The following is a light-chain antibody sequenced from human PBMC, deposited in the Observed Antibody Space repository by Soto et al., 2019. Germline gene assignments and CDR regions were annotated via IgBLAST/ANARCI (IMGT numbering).Light chain of an antibody. CDR2: TGS. CDR1: QGIKNW. V-gene: IGKV1-12*01. CDR3: QQAASFPIT. J-gene: IGKJ5*01. Sequence: DIHMTQSPSYVSASVGDRVTITCRASQGIKNWLAWYQQKPGKAPNLLIYTGSSLQSGVPSRFSGSGSGTDFTLNINSLQPEDFATYYCQQAASFPITFGQGTRLEMK.